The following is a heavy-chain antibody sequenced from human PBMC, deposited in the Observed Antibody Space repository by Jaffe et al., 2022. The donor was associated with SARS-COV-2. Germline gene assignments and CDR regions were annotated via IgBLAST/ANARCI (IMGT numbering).Heavy chain of an antibody. J-gene: IGHJ3*02. CDR1: GGTFSSYA. D-gene: IGHD2-8*01. Sequence: QVQLVQSGAEVKKPGSSVKVSCKASGGTFSSYAISWVRQAPGQGLEWMGGIIPIFGTANYAQKFQGRVTITADESTSTAYMELSSLRSEDTAVYYCARDFRAVSVYPEGYEDAFDIWGQGTMVTVSS. V-gene: IGHV1-69*01. CDR3: ARDFRAVSVYPEGYEDAFDI. CDR2: IIPIFGTA.